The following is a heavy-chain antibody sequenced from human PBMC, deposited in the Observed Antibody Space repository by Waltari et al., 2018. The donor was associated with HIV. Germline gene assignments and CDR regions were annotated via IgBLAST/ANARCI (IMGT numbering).Heavy chain of an antibody. J-gene: IGHJ4*02. CDR3: AKGSKGFDY. CDR2: LSGGGDKT. CDR1: GFPFGSFA. V-gene: IGHV3-23*04. Sequence: EVQLVESGGGLAQPGGSLRPSCLASGFPFGSFAMCCVPQAPGKGLEWVSALSGGGDKTYSPDSVKGRFIISRDNSKNTLYLQMNSLRAEDTAVYYCAKGSKGFDYWGQGTLVTVSS.